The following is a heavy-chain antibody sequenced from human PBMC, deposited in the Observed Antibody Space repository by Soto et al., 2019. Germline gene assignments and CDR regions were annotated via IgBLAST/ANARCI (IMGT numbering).Heavy chain of an antibody. CDR1: GDSISGYY. V-gene: IGHV4-59*01. CDR3: ARIRSGWYRFDP. Sequence: PSETLSLTCSVSGDSISGYYWSWVRQPPGKGLEWIAYISSSGTTSYNPSLKSRVTISVDTSKNLFSLKVNSVTTADTAVYYCARIRSGWYRFDPWGQGTLVTVSS. D-gene: IGHD6-19*01. J-gene: IGHJ5*02. CDR2: ISSSGTT.